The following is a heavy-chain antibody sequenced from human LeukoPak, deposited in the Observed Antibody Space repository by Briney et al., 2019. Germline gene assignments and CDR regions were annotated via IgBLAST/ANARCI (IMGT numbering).Heavy chain of an antibody. CDR3: ARAIVVVPAAILPYYYYMDV. Sequence: SVKVSCKASGGTFSSYAISWVRQAPGQGLEWMGGIIPIFGTANYAQKFQGRVTITADESTSTAYMELSSLRSEDTAVYYCARAIVVVPAAILPYYYYMDVWGKGTTVTVSS. J-gene: IGHJ6*03. V-gene: IGHV1-69*13. D-gene: IGHD2-2*02. CDR1: GGTFSSYA. CDR2: IIPIFGTA.